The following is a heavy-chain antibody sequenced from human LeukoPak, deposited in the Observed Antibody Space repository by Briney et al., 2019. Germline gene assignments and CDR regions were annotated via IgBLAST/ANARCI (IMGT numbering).Heavy chain of an antibody. J-gene: IGHJ3*02. Sequence: GGSLRLSCAASGFTFSDYYMSWIRQAPGKGLEWVSYISSSGSTIYYADSVKGRFTISRDNAKNSLYLQMNSLRAEDTAVYYCARLGYGDYEEHDAFDIWGQGTMVTVSS. D-gene: IGHD4-17*01. V-gene: IGHV3-11*01. CDR2: ISSSGSTI. CDR3: ARLGYGDYEEHDAFDI. CDR1: GFTFSDYY.